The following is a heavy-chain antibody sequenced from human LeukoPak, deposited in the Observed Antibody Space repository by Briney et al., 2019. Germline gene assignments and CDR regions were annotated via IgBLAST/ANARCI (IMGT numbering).Heavy chain of an antibody. V-gene: IGHV4-61*02. CDR2: IYTSGST. J-gene: IGHJ6*03. CDR3: ARDGIAYYMDV. CDR1: GGSISSGRYH. Sequence: PSQTLSLTCTVSGGSISSGRYHWSWLRQPAGKGLEWFGRIYTSGSTNYNPSLKIQVTISVDTSKNQFSLKLSSVTAADTAVYYCARDGIAYYMDVWGKGTTVTVSS. D-gene: IGHD1-26*01.